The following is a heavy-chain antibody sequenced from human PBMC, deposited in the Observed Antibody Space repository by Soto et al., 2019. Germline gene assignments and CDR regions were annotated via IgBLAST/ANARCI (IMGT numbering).Heavy chain of an antibody. Sequence: SETLSLTCTVSAGSITTSYWSWIRQPLGKALEWIGYISYRGSTNYNPSLRSRLTISIDTPKSQISLKLTSMTTADTAVYYCASSGIVGREVNTWFDPWGQGTLVTVSS. CDR3: ASSGIVGREVNTWFDP. V-gene: IGHV4-59*01. D-gene: IGHD3-22*01. CDR1: AGSITTSY. J-gene: IGHJ5*02. CDR2: ISYRGST.